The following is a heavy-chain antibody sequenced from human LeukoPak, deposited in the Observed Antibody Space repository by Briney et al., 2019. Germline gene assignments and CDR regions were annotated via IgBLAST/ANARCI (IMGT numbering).Heavy chain of an antibody. Sequence: PGRSLRLSCTASGFTFGDYAMSWFRQAPGKGLEWVGFIRSKAYGGTTEYAASVKGRFTISRDDSKSIAYLQMNSLKTEDTAVYYCTRDFDGGYDNFDYWGHGTLVTVSS. V-gene: IGHV3-49*03. CDR3: TRDFDGGYDNFDY. CDR1: GFTFGDYA. CDR2: IRSKAYGGTT. J-gene: IGHJ4*01. D-gene: IGHD5-12*01.